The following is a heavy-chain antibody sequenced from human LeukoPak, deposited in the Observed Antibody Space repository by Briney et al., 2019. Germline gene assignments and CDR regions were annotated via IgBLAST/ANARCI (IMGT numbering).Heavy chain of an antibody. Sequence: PGGSLRLSCAASGFTFSSYSMNWVRQAPGKGLEWVAVIWYDGSNKYYADSVKGRFTISRDNSKNTLYLQMNSLRAEDTAVYYCAREDSSGYYYGYWGQGTLVTVSS. CDR1: GFTFSSYS. V-gene: IGHV3-33*08. J-gene: IGHJ4*02. CDR3: AREDSSGYYYGY. CDR2: IWYDGSNK. D-gene: IGHD3-22*01.